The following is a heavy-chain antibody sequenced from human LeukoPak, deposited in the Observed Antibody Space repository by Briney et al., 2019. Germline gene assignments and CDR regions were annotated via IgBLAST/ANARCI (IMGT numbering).Heavy chain of an antibody. CDR3: ATEVAGTPWIDY. Sequence: SETLSLTCTVSGGSITSGSYYWSWIRQPAGKGLEWIGRIYTSGSTYYNPSLKSRVTISRDTPKNQFSLKLNSVTAADTAVYYCATEVAGTPWIDYWGQGTLVTVSS. V-gene: IGHV4-61*02. J-gene: IGHJ4*02. CDR1: GGSITSGSYY. CDR2: IYTSGST. D-gene: IGHD6-19*01.